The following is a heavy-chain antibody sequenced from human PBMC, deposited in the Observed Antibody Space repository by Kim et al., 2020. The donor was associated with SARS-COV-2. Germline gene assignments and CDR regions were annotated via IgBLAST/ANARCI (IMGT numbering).Heavy chain of an antibody. CDR3: ARGSGWYTY. CDR2: GST. D-gene: IGHD6-19*01. Sequence: GSTNYIPPLMSRVTISVDTSKNLSSLKLSCVTAADTGVYYCARGSGWYTYWGQGTLVTVSS. J-gene: IGHJ4*02. V-gene: IGHV4-59*09.